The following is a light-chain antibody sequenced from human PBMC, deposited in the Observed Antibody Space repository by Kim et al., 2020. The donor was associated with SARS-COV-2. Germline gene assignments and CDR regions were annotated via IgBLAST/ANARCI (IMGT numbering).Light chain of an antibody. V-gene: IGKV1-8*01. CDR3: QQYLSYPIT. Sequence: ASTGDTVTITGRASQGVSSYLAWYQQQPGGAPKLIIYGASTLQTGVPSRFSGSGSGTDFTLTISWLQPEDFAVYYCQQYLSYPITFGGGTKVDIK. CDR1: QGVSSY. J-gene: IGKJ4*01. CDR2: GAS.